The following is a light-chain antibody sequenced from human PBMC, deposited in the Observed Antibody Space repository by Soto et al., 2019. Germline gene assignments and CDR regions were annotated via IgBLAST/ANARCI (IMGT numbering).Light chain of an antibody. J-gene: IGLJ2*01. CDR3: CSYAGTYTFVV. CDR1: SSDVGGYNC. Sequence: QSALTQPRSVSGSPGQSVTISCTGTSSDVGGYNCVSWYQQHPGKAPKLMIYDVNKRPSGVPDRFSGSKSGNTASLTISGLQAEDEADYYCCSYAGTYTFVVFGGGPKLTVL. V-gene: IGLV2-11*01. CDR2: DVN.